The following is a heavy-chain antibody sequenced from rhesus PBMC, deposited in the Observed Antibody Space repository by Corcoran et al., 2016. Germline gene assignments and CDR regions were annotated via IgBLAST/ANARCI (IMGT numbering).Heavy chain of an antibody. CDR2: VYGGRGST. CDR3: AGREVDNSLDV. Sequence: QVQLQESGPGLVTPSATLSLPCAVSVGSISSSYWWRWIRQSPGKGLEWIGYVYGGRGSTSYNPSLKSRVTISTDTSKNQFSLKLSSVTAADTAVYYCAGREVDNSLDVWGRGVLVTVSS. CDR1: VGSISSSYW. J-gene: IGHJ5-2*02. V-gene: IGHV4S7*01.